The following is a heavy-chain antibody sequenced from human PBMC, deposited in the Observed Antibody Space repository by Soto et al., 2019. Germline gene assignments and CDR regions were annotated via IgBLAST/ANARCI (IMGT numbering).Heavy chain of an antibody. CDR2: IYYSGST. CDR1: GGSISSYY. V-gene: IGHV4-59*01. D-gene: IGHD3-9*01. Sequence: PSETLSLTCTVSGGSISSYYWSWIRQPPGKGLEWIGYIYYSGSTNYNPSLKSRVTISVDTSKNQFSLKLSSVTAADTAVYYCARGIFKSSWLDPWGQGTLVTVSS. CDR3: ARGIFKSSWLDP. J-gene: IGHJ5*02.